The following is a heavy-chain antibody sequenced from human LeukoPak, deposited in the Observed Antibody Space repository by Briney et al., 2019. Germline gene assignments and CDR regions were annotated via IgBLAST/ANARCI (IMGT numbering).Heavy chain of an antibody. D-gene: IGHD3-10*01. J-gene: IGHJ4*02. Sequence: GGSLRLSCAASGFTFSSYGMHWVRQAPGKGLEWVAVISYDGSNKYYADSVKGRFTISRDNAKNSLYLQMNSLRAEDTAVYYCARAGQPLDYWGQGTLVTVSS. V-gene: IGHV3-30*03. CDR2: ISYDGSNK. CDR1: GFTFSSYG. CDR3: ARAGQPLDY.